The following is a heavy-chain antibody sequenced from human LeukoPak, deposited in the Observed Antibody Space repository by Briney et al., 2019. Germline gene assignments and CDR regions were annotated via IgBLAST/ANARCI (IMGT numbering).Heavy chain of an antibody. J-gene: IGHJ4*02. V-gene: IGHV1-2*02. CDR2: INPNSGGT. CDR1: GYTFTSYY. D-gene: IGHD3-10*01. Sequence: AASVKVSCKASGYTFTSYYMHWVRQAPGQGLEWMGWINPNSGGTNYAQKFQGRVTMTRDTSISTAYMELSRLRSDDTAVYYCARGGELWFGAPERYFDYWGQGTLVTVSS. CDR3: ARGGELWFGAPERYFDY.